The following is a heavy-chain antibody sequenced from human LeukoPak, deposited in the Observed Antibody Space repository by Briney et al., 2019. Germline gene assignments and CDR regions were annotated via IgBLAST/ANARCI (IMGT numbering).Heavy chain of an antibody. CDR3: AREEGRVAYYDSSGYPDY. J-gene: IGHJ4*02. V-gene: IGHV1-2*02. CDR1: GYTFSDYF. Sequence: ASVKVSCKASGYTFSDYFIHWVRQAPGQGLEWMGWINPKNGGTNYAQKFQGRVTMTRDTSISTAYMELRRLRSDDTAVYYCAREEGRVAYYDSSGYPDYWGQGTLVTVSS. D-gene: IGHD3-22*01. CDR2: INPKNGGT.